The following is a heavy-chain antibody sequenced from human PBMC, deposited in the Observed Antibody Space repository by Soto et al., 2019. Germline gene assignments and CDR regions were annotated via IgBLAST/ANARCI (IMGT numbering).Heavy chain of an antibody. V-gene: IGHV5-10-1*01. Sequence: PGESLKISCKGSGYSFTSYWISWVRQMPGKGLEWMGRIDPSDSYTNYSPSFQGHVTISADKSISAAYLQWSSLKASDTAMYYCARHSSGGSRRNYYYGMDVWGQGTTVTVSS. CDR3: ARHSSGGSRRNYYYGMDV. CDR1: GYSFTSYW. J-gene: IGHJ6*02. CDR2: IDPSDSYT. D-gene: IGHD2-15*01.